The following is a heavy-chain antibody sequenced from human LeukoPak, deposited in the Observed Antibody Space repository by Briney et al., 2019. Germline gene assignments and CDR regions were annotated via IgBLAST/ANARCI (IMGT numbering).Heavy chain of an antibody. CDR3: ARDRYYYGMDV. J-gene: IGHJ6*02. Sequence: SETLCLTCTVSGGSISSGGYYWSWIRQHPGQGLEWIGYIYYSGSTYYNPSLKSRVTISVDTSKNQFSLKLSSVTAADTAVYYCARDRYYYGMDVWGQGTTVTVSS. V-gene: IGHV4-31*03. CDR1: GGSISSGGYY. CDR2: IYYSGST.